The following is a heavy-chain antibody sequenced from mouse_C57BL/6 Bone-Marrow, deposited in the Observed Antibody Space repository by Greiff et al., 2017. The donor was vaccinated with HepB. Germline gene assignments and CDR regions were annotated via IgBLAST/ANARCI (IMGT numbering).Heavy chain of an antibody. CDR2: ISSGSSTI. V-gene: IGHV5-17*01. CDR1: GFTFSDYG. D-gene: IGHD2-3*01. J-gene: IGHJ1*03. Sequence: DVHLVESGGGLVKPGGSLKLSCAASGFTFSDYGMHWVRQAPEKGLEWVAYISSGSSTIYYADTVKGRFTISRDNAKNTLFLQMTSLRSEDTAMYYCARNDGYSWYFDVWGTGTTVTVSS. CDR3: ARNDGYSWYFDV.